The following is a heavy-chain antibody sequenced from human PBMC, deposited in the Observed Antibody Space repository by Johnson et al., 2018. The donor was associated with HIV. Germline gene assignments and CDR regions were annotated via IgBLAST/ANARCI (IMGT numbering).Heavy chain of an antibody. CDR2: IKQDGSEK. CDR3: ARDRTGGSYPRAFDI. J-gene: IGHJ3*02. D-gene: IGHD1-26*01. V-gene: IGHV3-7*03. Sequence: VQLVESGGCLVQPGGSLRLSCAASGFTVSSNYMSWVRQAPGKGLEWVANIKQDGSEKYYVDAVKGRFTISSDNAKNSLYLQMNSLRAEDTALYYCARDRTGGSYPRAFDIWGQGTMVTVSS. CDR1: GFTVSSNY.